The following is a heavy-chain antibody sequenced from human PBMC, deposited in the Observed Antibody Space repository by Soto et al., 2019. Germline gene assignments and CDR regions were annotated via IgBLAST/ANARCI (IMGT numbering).Heavy chain of an antibody. V-gene: IGHV3-74*01. D-gene: IGHD2-21*02. CDR3: SRHSTYTADY. CDR2: INSGVRTT. CDR1: GVSFSSRS. Sequence: RRLSCAMSGVSFSSRSMQWVRQAPGKGLLWVSFINSGVRTTTYADSYNRRFTTSXXXAXXTXXLXXSXXRVXETADYYSSRHSTYTADYWGQGTLVTVSS. J-gene: IGHJ4*02.